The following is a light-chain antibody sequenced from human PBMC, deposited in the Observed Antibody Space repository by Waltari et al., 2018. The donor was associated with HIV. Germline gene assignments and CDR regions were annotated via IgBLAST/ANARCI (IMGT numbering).Light chain of an antibody. CDR1: SSNIGAGYD. V-gene: IGLV1-40*01. CDR3: QSYDSSLSGSWV. CDR2: GNI. J-gene: IGLJ3*02. Sequence: QSVLTQPPSVSGAPGQRVTISCTGSSSNIGAGYDVHWYQHLPGTAPKLPIYGNINRPSGVPDRFSGSKSGTSASLAITGLQAEDEADYYCQSYDSSLSGSWVFGGGTKLTVL.